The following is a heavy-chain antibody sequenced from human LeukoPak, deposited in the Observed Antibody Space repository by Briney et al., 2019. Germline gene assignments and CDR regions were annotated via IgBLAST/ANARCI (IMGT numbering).Heavy chain of an antibody. CDR2: IYTSGSI. CDR1: GGSISSYY. CDR3: ARGVPITTAWYYFDY. J-gene: IGHJ4*02. V-gene: IGHV4-4*07. D-gene: IGHD3-10*01. Sequence: SETLSPTCTVSGGSISSYYWSWIRQPAGKGLEWIGRIYTSGSINYNPSLKSRVTMLVDTSKNQLSLNLSSVTAADTAVYYCARGVPITTAWYYFDYWGQGTLVTVSS.